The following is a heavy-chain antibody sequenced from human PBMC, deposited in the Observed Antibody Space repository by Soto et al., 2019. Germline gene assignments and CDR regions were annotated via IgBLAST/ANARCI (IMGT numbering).Heavy chain of an antibody. CDR3: ARGRYGDY. J-gene: IGHJ4*02. CDR2: ISAHNGNT. V-gene: IGHV1-18*01. D-gene: IGHD1-1*01. Sequence: QVHLVQSGAEVKKPGASVKVSCKGSGYGFTTYGITWVRQAPGQGLEWMAWISAHNGNTNYAQKLQGRATVNRDTSTSTAYMELRSLRSDDTAVYYCARGRYGDYWGQGALVTVSS. CDR1: GYGFTTYG.